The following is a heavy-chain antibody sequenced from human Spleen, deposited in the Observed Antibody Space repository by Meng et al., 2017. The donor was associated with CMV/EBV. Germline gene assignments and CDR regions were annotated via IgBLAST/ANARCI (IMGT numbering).Heavy chain of an antibody. CDR3: AKWGTGYCSSTSCSYFDY. D-gene: IGHD2-2*03. V-gene: IGHV3-21*04. CDR1: GFTFSSYE. Sequence: GGSLRLSCAASGFTFSSYEMNWVRQAPGKGLEWVSSIRSSSNYIYYADSVKGRFTISRDNAKNSLYLQMNSLRAEDTAVYYCAKWGTGYCSSTSCSYFDYWGQGTLVTVSS. CDR2: IRSSSNYI. J-gene: IGHJ4*02.